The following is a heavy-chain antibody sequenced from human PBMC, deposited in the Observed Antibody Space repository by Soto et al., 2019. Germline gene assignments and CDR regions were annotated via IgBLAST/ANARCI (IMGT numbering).Heavy chain of an antibody. Sequence: PGGSLRLSCAASGFTFSSYGMHWVRQAPGKGLEWVAFISFDGSHKYYTDSVKGRFTISRDNSKNTLYLQMNSLRAEDTAVYYCAKVVSTGVVTMIDYWGQGTLRTVSS. D-gene: IGHD2-21*02. V-gene: IGHV3-30*18. CDR2: ISFDGSHK. CDR1: GFTFSSYG. J-gene: IGHJ4*02. CDR3: AKVVSTGVVTMIDY.